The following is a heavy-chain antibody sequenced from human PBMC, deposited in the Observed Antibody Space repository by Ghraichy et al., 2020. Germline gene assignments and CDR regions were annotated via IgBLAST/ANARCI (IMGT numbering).Heavy chain of an antibody. CDR1: GFSLSTSGMC. J-gene: IGHJ6*02. CDR3: PRIPYYPHYGTDG. CDR2: FDWVDDK. Sequence: SGPTLVKPTQTLTLTCTFSGFSLSTSGMCLLWIRQPPGKALAWLAFFDWVDDKYYSTSLKTRLTTSKDTPKNQVVLAMTNMDPVDTATYFCPRIPYYPHYGTDGWGQGTTVTVSS. V-gene: IGHV2-70*01. D-gene: IGHD2-21*01.